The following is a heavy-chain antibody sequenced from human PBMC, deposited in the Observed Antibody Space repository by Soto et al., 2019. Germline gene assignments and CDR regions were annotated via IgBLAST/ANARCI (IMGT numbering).Heavy chain of an antibody. V-gene: IGHV3-23*01. Sequence: GGSLRLSCAASGFAFSAYAMTWVRQAPGKGLEWVSDISDSDGGTHYADSVKGRFTISRDNAKNTLYLQMDRLRVEDAAVYYCAKGRTFFGFWGQGTLVTVSS. J-gene: IGHJ4*02. CDR1: GFAFSAYA. CDR2: ISDSDGGT. CDR3: AKGRTFFGF.